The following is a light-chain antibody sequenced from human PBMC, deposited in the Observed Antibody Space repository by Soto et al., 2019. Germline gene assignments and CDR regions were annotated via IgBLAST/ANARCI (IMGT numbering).Light chain of an antibody. CDR2: DAS. CDR3: QHRMNWPLT. V-gene: IGKV3-11*01. J-gene: IGKJ5*01. CDR1: QTVSSY. Sequence: IVFTQPPPTPSLSPGKRAPPSCRPSQTVSSYLLRYQQKPGQAPRLLIYDASNRASGTPARFSGSGSETDFTRTISSLEPEDFAVYYCQHRMNWPLTFGQGTRLEI.